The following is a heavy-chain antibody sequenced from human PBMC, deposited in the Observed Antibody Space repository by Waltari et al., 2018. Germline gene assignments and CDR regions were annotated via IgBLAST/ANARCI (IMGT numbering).Heavy chain of an antibody. CDR2: INTSGWST. CDR3: ARNLSPFIMYRSGWYVDAFDI. V-gene: IGHV1-46*01. J-gene: IGHJ3*02. Sequence: QVQLVQSGAEVKKPGASVKVSCKASGYTFTSYYMHWVRQAPGQGLEWMGIINTSGWSTSYAQKFQGRVTRTRDTSTSTFYMELSSLRSEDTAVYYCARNLSPFIMYRSGWYVDAFDIWGQGTMVTVSS. CDR1: GYTFTSYY. D-gene: IGHD6-19*01.